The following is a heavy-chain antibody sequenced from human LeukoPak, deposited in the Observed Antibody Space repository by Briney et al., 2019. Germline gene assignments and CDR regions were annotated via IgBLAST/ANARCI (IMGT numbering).Heavy chain of an antibody. D-gene: IGHD6-13*01. V-gene: IGHV4-38-2*02. J-gene: IGHJ5*02. CDR1: GYSISSGYY. CDR3: ARVSDYSSTWYGDWFDP. CDR2: IYRSGST. Sequence: PSETLSLTCTVSGYSISSGYYWGWIRQPPGKGLEWIGSIYRSGSTYYNPSLKSRVTISVDTSKNQFSLKLSSVTAADTAVYYCARVSDYSSTWYGDWFDPWGQGTLVTVSS.